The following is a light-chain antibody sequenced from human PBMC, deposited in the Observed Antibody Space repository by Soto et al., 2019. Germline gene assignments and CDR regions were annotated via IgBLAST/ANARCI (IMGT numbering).Light chain of an antibody. CDR2: WAS. CDR3: QQYYSAPRT. CDR1: QSVLYSINAKNY. Sequence: DIVMTQSPDPLAVSLGERATINCKSSQSVLYSINAKNYLAWYQQKPGQPPKLLIHWASTRESGVPDRFSGSGSGTDFTLTISSLQAEDVAVYFCQQYYSAPRTFGQGTKVDIK. V-gene: IGKV4-1*01. J-gene: IGKJ1*01.